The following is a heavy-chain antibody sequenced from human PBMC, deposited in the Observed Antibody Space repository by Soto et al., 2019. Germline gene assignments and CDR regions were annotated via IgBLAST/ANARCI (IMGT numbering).Heavy chain of an antibody. D-gene: IGHD2-21*02. V-gene: IGHV1-69*01. Sequence: QVQLVQSGAEVKTPGSSVKVSCKASGGTFNNYNINWVRQAPGQGLEWMGGLLPIFGTTNYAQRFQGRVTITADDSTSTAYMELSSLRSEDPAVDYWARDEPGDSYYYYYGMAVVGQGTTVTGPS. CDR2: LLPIFGTT. CDR1: GGTFNNYN. J-gene: IGHJ6*02. CDR3: ARDEPGDSYYYYYGMAV.